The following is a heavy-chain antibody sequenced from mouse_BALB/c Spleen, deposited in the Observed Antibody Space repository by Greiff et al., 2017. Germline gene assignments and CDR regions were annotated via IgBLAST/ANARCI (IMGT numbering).Heavy chain of an antibody. V-gene: IGHV5-17*02. D-gene: IGHD2-2*01. Sequence: EVKVVESGGGLVQPGGSRKLSCAASGFTFSSFGMHWVRQAPEKGLEWVAYISSGSSTIYYADTVKGRFTISRDNPKNTLFLQMTSLRSEDTAMYYCARDGYGAMDYWGQGTSVTVSS. CDR2: ISSGSSTI. CDR1: GFTFSSFG. CDR3: ARDGYGAMDY. J-gene: IGHJ4*01.